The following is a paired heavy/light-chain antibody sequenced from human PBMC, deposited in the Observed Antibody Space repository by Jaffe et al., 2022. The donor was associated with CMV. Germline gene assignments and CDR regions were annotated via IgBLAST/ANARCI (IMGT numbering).Light chain of an antibody. CDR3: QQSYSAPRYT. Sequence: DIQMTQSPSSLSASVGDRVTITCRASQSIGSYLNWYQQKGGKAPNLLIYAASSLQGGVPSRFSGSGSGTDFTLTITSLQPGDFATYYCQQSYSAPRYTFGQGTKVEIK. CDR1: QSIGSY. V-gene: IGKV1-39*01. J-gene: IGKJ2*01. CDR2: AAS.
Heavy chain of an antibody. V-gene: IGHV3-9*01. CDR1: GFTFDDYA. CDR2: ITWDSGTI. CDR3: AKDMGAGLTDGVNGFDP. J-gene: IGHJ5*02. D-gene: IGHD3-10*01. Sequence: EVQLVESGGGLVHPGGSLRLSCAASGFTFDDYAMHWVRQAPGKGLEWVSGITWDSGTIGYADSVKGRFTTSRDNAKKSLSLQMNSLTSEDTAFYYCAKDMGAGLTDGVNGFDPWGQGTLVTVSS.